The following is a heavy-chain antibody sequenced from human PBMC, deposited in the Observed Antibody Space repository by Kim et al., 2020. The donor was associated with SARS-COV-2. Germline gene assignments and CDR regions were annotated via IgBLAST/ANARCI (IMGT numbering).Heavy chain of an antibody. CDR2: TYYRSKWYN. CDR3: ARDRIKGRIAARRDYYYGMDV. Sequence: SQTLSLTCAISGDSVSSNSAAWNWIRQSPSRGLEWLGRTYYRSKWYNDYAVSVKSRITINPDTSKNQFSLQLNSVTPEDTAVYYCARDRIKGRIAARRDYYYGMDVWGQGTTVTVSS. CDR1: GDSVSSNSAA. V-gene: IGHV6-1*01. D-gene: IGHD6-6*01. J-gene: IGHJ6*02.